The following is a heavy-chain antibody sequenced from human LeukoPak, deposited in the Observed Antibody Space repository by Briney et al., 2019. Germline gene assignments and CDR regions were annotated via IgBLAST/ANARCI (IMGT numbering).Heavy chain of an antibody. CDR1: GGSTSTSTSY. V-gene: IGHV4-39*07. CDR3: ARESSSSRYFMDV. D-gene: IGHD6-6*01. J-gene: IGHJ6*03. Sequence: SKTLSLTCSVSGGSTSTSTSYWGWIRQPPGKGVEWIGSIHYSGSTYKNPSLKSRVTISMDTSKSQFSLKVTSLTAADSAVYYCARESSSSRYFMDVWGRGTTVTVSS. CDR2: IHYSGST.